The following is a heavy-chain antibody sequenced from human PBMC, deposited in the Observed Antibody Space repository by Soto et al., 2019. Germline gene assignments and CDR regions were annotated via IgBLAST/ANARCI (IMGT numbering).Heavy chain of an antibody. CDR3: ARGWSCSGTSCLIGYYYYGMDV. J-gene: IGHJ6*02. CDR1: GGTFSSYA. CDR2: IIPIFGTA. V-gene: IGHV1-69*13. Sequence: ASVKVSCKASGGTFSSYAISWVRQAPGQGLEWMGGIIPIFGTANYAQKFQGRVTITADESTSTAYMELSSLRSEDTAVYYCARGWSCSGTSCLIGYYYYGMDVWGQGTTVTVSS. D-gene: IGHD2-2*01.